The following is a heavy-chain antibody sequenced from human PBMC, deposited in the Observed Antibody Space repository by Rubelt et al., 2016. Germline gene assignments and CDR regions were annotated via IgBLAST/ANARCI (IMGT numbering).Heavy chain of an antibody. V-gene: IGHV3-9*01. D-gene: IGHD6-13*01. J-gene: IGHJ3*02. CDR1: GFTFSSYA. Sequence: GFTFSSYAMHWVRQAPGKGLEWVSGISWNSGSIGYADSVKGRFTISRDNAKNSLYLQMNSLRAEDTALYYCAKASAAGIRVNAFDIWGQGTMVTVSS. CDR2: ISWNSGSI. CDR3: AKASAAGIRVNAFDI.